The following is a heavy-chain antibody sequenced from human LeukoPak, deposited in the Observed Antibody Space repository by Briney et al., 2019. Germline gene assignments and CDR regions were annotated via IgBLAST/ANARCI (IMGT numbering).Heavy chain of an antibody. D-gene: IGHD3-10*01. CDR1: GFTFSSYE. CDR3: ASNGDHYYGSGSYGAFDI. Sequence: GGSLRLSCAASGFTFSSYEMNWVRQAPGKGLEWVSYISSSGSTIYYADSVKDRFTISRDNAKNSLYLQMNSLRAEDTAVYYCASNGDHYYGSGSYGAFDIWGQGTMVTVSS. V-gene: IGHV3-48*03. J-gene: IGHJ3*02. CDR2: ISSSGSTI.